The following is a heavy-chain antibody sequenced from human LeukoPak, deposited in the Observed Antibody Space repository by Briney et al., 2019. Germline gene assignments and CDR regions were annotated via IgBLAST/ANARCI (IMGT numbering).Heavy chain of an antibody. CDR1: GFTFSSYS. J-gene: IGHJ4*02. D-gene: IGHD6-19*01. CDR3: ARVGSSGWLIFDY. V-gene: IGHV3-21*01. CDR2: ISSSSSYI. Sequence: PGGSLRLSCAASGFTFSSYSMNWVRQAPGKGLEWVSSISSSSSYIYYADSVKGRFTISRDNAKNSLYLQMNSLRAEDTAVYYCARVGSSGWLIFDYWGQGTLVTVSS.